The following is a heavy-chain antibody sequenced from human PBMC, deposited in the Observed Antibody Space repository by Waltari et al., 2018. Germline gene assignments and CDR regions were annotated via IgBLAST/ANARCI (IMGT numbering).Heavy chain of an antibody. D-gene: IGHD6-13*01. J-gene: IGHJ5*02. Sequence: QVQLVQSGAEVKKPGSSVKVSCNASGGTFSSYAISWVRQAPGQGLEWMGGIIPMFGTANYAQKFQGRVTITTDESTSTAYMELSSLRSEDTAVYYCAREVGQQLVPGWFDPWGQGTLVTVSS. CDR2: IIPMFGTA. V-gene: IGHV1-69*05. CDR1: GGTFSSYA. CDR3: AREVGQQLVPGWFDP.